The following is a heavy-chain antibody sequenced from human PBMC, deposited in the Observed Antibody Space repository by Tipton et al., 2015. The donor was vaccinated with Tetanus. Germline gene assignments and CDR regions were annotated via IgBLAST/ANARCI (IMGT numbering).Heavy chain of an antibody. CDR2: VSYSGRS. Sequence: TLSLTCSVSGGSVRSGDYSWNWIRQPPGKGLEWLAYVSYSGRSNSNYSLKSRLSISRDTSKNQFSLRLASVTAADTAVYYCARTAAGPDYWGQGSLVTVSS. D-gene: IGHD6-13*01. CDR3: ARTAAGPDY. J-gene: IGHJ4*02. V-gene: IGHV4-61*08. CDR1: GGSVRSGDYS.